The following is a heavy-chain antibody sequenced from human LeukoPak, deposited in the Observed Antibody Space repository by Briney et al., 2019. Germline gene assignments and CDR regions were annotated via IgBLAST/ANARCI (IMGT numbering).Heavy chain of an antibody. V-gene: IGHV4-4*07. CDR2: VRFSGST. Sequence: SETLYLTCAVSSASVTSHHWAWIRQPAGKGLQWVGRVRFSGSTNYNPSLRSRVAISLDKSKNEVSLTLKSVSAADTAVYYCTRDESSRDDSGGYHYWGRGVLVTVSS. CDR3: TRDESSRDDSGGYHY. CDR1: SASVTSHH. J-gene: IGHJ4*02. D-gene: IGHD3-22*01.